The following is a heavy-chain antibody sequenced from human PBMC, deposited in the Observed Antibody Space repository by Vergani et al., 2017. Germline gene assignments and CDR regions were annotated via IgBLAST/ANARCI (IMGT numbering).Heavy chain of an antibody. J-gene: IGHJ4*02. CDR3: ARMGGYDEGDAFRIGYFDS. CDR1: GSSISSYY. CDR2: IYYSGST. Sequence: QVQLQESGPGLVKPSETLSLTCTVSGSSISSYYWSWIRQPPGKGLEWIGYIYYSGSTNYNPSLKSRVTISVDTSKNQFSLKLSSVTAADTAVYYCARMGGYDEGDAFRIGYFDSWGPGILVTVSS. V-gene: IGHV4-59*01. D-gene: IGHD3-22*01.